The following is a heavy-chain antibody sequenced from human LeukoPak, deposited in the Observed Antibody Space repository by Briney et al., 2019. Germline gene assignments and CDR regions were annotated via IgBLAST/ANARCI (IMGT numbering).Heavy chain of an antibody. CDR3: ASQFGTTGRGAFDI. Sequence: PSETLSLTCTVSGGSISSSSYYWGWIHQPPGKGLEWIGSIYYSGTTYYNPSLKSRVTISVDTSKNQFSLKLSSVTAADTAVYYCASQFGTTGRGAFDIWGQGTMVTVSS. CDR2: IYYSGTT. CDR1: GGSISSSSYY. D-gene: IGHD1-1*01. J-gene: IGHJ3*02. V-gene: IGHV4-39*01.